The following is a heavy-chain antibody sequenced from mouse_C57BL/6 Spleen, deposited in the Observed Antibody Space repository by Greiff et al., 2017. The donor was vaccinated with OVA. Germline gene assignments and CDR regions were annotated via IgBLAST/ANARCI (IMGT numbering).Heavy chain of an antibody. CDR3: ARIERGYGNPYYYAMDY. CDR2: IWWDDDK. Sequence: QVQLKQSGPGILQPSQTLSLTCSFSGFSLSTFGMGVGWIRQPSGKGLEWLAHIWWDDDKYYNPALRSRLTISKDTSKNQVFLKIANVDTADTATYYCARIERGYGNPYYYAMDYWGQGTSVTVSS. J-gene: IGHJ4*01. D-gene: IGHD2-10*02. CDR1: GFSLSTFGMG. V-gene: IGHV8-8*01.